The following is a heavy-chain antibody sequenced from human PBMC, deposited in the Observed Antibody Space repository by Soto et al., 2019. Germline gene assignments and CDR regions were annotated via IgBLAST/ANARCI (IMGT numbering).Heavy chain of an antibody. CDR1: GFTFSSYA. CDR3: ARDGRIVLMVYAHRGLGMDV. Sequence: PGGSLRLSCAASGFTFSSYAMHWVRQAPGKGLEWVAVISYDGSNKYYADSVKGRFTISRDNSKNTLYLQMNSLRAEDTAVYYCARDGRIVLMVYAHRGLGMDVWGQGTTVTVSS. CDR2: ISYDGSNK. D-gene: IGHD2-8*01. J-gene: IGHJ6*02. V-gene: IGHV3-30-3*01.